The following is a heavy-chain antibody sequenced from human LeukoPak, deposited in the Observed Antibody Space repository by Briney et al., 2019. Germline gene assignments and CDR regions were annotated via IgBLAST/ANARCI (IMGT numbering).Heavy chain of an antibody. CDR3: AREGVQTTVDAFDI. V-gene: IGHV3-30*04. CDR1: GFTLKIYP. J-gene: IGHJ3*02. D-gene: IGHD4-17*01. Sequence: PGGSLRLSCAASGFTLKIYPMRWVRQTPGKGLEWLSVISHDGSDKNNADSVKGRFIISRDNSKNTVFLQLNSLRPEDTAMYYCAREGVQTTVDAFDIWGLGTMVIVSS. CDR2: ISHDGSDK.